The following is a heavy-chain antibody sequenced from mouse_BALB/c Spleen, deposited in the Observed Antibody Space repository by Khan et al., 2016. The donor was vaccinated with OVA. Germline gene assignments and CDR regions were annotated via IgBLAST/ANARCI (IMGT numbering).Heavy chain of an antibody. Sequence: QVQLKQSGAELVRPGTSVKISCKASGYTFTNYWLGWVKQRPGHGLEWIGDIYTGVGYINYNEKFKGRATLTAGTSSSTAYIQISGLTSEDSAVYFCTRWATWFFDVWGAGTTVTVSS. CDR2: IYTGVGYI. J-gene: IGHJ1*01. CDR1: GYTFTNYW. V-gene: IGHV1-63*02. D-gene: IGHD3-1*01. CDR3: TRWATWFFDV.